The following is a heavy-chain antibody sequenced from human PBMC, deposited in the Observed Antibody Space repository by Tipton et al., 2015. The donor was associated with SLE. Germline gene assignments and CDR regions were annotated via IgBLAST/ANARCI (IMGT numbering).Heavy chain of an antibody. V-gene: IGHV1-18*01. Sequence: QSGAEVKKPGASVKASCKASGYTFTSYGISWVRQAPGQGLEWMGWISAYNGNTNYAQKLQGRVTMTTDTSTSTDYMELRSLRSDDTAVYYCARMTAVAATSYFDLWGRVTLVTVSS. CDR1: GYTFTSYG. J-gene: IGHJ2*01. CDR2: ISAYNGNT. CDR3: ARMTAVAATSYFDL. D-gene: IGHD6-19*01.